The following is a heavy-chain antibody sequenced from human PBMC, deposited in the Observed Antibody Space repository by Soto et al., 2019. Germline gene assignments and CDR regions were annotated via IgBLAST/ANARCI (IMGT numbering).Heavy chain of an antibody. CDR1: GGSISSYY. D-gene: IGHD3-3*01. CDR2: IYYSGST. Sequence: TLSLTCTVSGGSISSYYWSWIRQPPGKGLEWIGYIYYSGSTNYNPSLKSRVTISVDTSKNQFSLKLSSVTAADTAVYYLARPVRFLECSLYNYHYRAVGGKGPPVTVSS. V-gene: IGHV4-59*08. CDR3: ARPVRFLECSLYNYHYRAV. J-gene: IGHJ6*03.